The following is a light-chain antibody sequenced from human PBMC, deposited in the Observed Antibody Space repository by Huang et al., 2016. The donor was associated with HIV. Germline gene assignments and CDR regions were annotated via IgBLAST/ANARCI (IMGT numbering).Light chain of an antibody. Sequence: DIVMTQSPDSLAVSMGERATIKCKSSQRVLNRSNNKKYLACYQKKPGHPPKLVIYWASPRESGVPGLFSGSGSYTDFTLTISSLQAEDVAVYYCQQYFNTPPTFGQGTKVEIK. CDR3: QQYFNTPPT. CDR1: QRVLNRSNNKKY. V-gene: IGKV4-1*01. CDR2: WAS. J-gene: IGKJ1*01.